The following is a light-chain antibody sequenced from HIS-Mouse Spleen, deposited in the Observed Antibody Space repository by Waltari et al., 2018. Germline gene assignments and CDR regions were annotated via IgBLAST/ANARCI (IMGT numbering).Light chain of an antibody. Sequence: QSVLTQPPSASGTPGQRVTISCSGSSSNIGSNYVYWYQQLPGTAPKLLISRNNQRPSGAPDRCAGSKAGTSASLAISGLRSEDEADYYCAAWDDSLSGPVFGGGTKLTVL. J-gene: IGLJ3*02. V-gene: IGLV1-47*01. CDR3: AAWDDSLSGPV. CDR2: RNN. CDR1: SSNIGSNY.